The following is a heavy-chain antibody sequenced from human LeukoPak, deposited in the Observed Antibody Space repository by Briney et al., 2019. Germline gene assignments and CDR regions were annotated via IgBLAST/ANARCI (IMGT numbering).Heavy chain of an antibody. V-gene: IGHV4-34*01. CDR1: GGSFSGYY. Sequence: PSETLSLTCAVYGGSFSGYYWSWIRQPPGKGLEWIGEINHSGSTNYNPSLKSRVTISVDTSKNQFSLKLSSVTAADTAVYYCARHGARETDSVFYVYVWGSYRKTPNSYGMDVGGKGTTVTVPS. CDR3: ARHGARETDSVFYVYVWGSYRKTPNSYGMDV. J-gene: IGHJ6*04. CDR2: INHSGST. D-gene: IGHD3-16*02.